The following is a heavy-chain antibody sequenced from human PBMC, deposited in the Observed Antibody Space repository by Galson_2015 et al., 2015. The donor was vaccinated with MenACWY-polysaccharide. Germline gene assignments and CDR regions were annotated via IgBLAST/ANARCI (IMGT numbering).Heavy chain of an antibody. V-gene: IGHV3-23*01. D-gene: IGHD6-6*01. Sequence: SLRLSCAASGFTFSSYAMSWVRQAPGKGLEWVSAISGSGGSTYYADSVKGRFTISRDNSKNTLYLQMNSLRAEDTALYYCAKDIMSEIGSSSAFDYWSQGTLVTVSS. CDR1: GFTFSSYA. CDR2: ISGSGGST. J-gene: IGHJ4*02. CDR3: AKDIMSEIGSSSAFDY.